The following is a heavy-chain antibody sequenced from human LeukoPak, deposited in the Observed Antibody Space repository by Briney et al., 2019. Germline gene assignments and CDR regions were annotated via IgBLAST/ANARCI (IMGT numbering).Heavy chain of an antibody. V-gene: IGHV3-33*01. CDR3: AREWGSMVRGVLDY. Sequence: GGSLRLSCAASGFTFSSYGMHWVRQAPGKGLEWVAVIWYGGSNKYYADSVKGRFTISRDNSKNTLYLQMNSLRAEDTAVYYYAREWGSMVRGVLDYWGQGTLVTVSS. CDR2: IWYGGSNK. J-gene: IGHJ4*02. CDR1: GFTFSSYG. D-gene: IGHD3-10*01.